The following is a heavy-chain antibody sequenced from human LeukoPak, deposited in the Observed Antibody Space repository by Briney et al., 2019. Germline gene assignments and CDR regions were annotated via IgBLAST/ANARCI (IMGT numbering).Heavy chain of an antibody. V-gene: IGHV3-66*01. CDR3: ASWPGGWYGEDS. Sequence: GGSLRLSCAASGFTVSSNYMSWVRQAPGKGLEWVSVIYSGGSTYYADSVKGRFTISRDNSKNTLYLRMNSLRAEDTAVYYCASWPGGWYGEDSWGQGTLVTVSS. CDR2: IYSGGST. D-gene: IGHD6-19*01. CDR1: GFTVSSNY. J-gene: IGHJ4*02.